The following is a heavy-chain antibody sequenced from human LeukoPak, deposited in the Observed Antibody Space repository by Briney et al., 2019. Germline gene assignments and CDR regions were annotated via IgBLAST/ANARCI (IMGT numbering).Heavy chain of an antibody. D-gene: IGHD2-21*01. CDR3: ARNPRDGPPDY. V-gene: IGHV7-4-1*02. CDR1: GYTFMSCA. Sequence: ASVKVSCKASGYTFMSCAMNWVRQAPGQGLEWMGWINTNTGNPTYDQGFTGRFVFSLDTSVSTAYLQISSLKAEDTAIYYCARNPRDGPPDYWGQGTLVTVSS. CDR2: INTNTGNP. J-gene: IGHJ4*02.